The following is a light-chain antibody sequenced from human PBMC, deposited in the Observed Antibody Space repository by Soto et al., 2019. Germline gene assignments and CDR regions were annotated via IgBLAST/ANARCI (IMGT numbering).Light chain of an antibody. J-gene: IGLJ1*01. Sequence: QLVLTQPPSASASLGASVTLTCTLSSGYSDYKVDWYQQRPGKGPRFVMRVGTGGIVGSKGDGIPDRFSVLGSGLNRYLTINNIQEEDESDYHCGADHGRGSNFVYVFGTGTKLTVL. CDR2: VGTGGIVG. CDR3: GADHGRGSNFVYV. CDR1: SGYSDYK. V-gene: IGLV9-49*01.